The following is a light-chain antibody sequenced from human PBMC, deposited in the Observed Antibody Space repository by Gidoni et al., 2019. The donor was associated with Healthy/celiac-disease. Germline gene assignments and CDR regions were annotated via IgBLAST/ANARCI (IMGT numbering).Light chain of an antibody. Sequence: EIVMTQSPATLSVSPGERATLSCRASQSVSSNFAWYQQKPGQAPRLLIYGASIRATGIPARFSGSGSGTEFTLTISILQSEDFAVYYCQQYNNWLRSFGQGTKLEIK. CDR1: QSVSSN. CDR2: GAS. J-gene: IGKJ2*03. CDR3: QQYNNWLRS. V-gene: IGKV3D-15*03.